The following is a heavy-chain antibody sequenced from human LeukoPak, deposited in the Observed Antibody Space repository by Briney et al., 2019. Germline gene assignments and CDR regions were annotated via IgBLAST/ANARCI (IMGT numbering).Heavy chain of an antibody. V-gene: IGHV1-46*01. J-gene: IGHJ4*02. D-gene: IGHD2-21*01. CDR1: GGTFSSYA. CDR2: INPSGGST. CDR3: AGAPFNSPLDY. Sequence: ASVKVSCKASGGTFSSYAISWVRQAPGQGLEWMGIINPSGGSTSYAQKFQGRVTMTRDTSTSTVYMELSSLRSEDTAVYYCAGAPFNSPLDYWGQGTLVTVSS.